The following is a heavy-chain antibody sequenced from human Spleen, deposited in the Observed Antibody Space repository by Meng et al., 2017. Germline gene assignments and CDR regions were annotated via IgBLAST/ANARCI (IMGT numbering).Heavy chain of an antibody. Sequence: SVTVSCKASGVTFSSYAISWVRQAPGQGLEWMGGIIPIFGTANYAQKFQGRVTITTDESTSTAYMELSSLRSEDTAVYYCARGLRGAYYYYYYGMDVWGQGTTVTVSS. D-gene: IGHD6-25*01. J-gene: IGHJ6*02. CDR2: IIPIFGTA. V-gene: IGHV1-69*05. CDR3: ARGLRGAYYYYYYGMDV. CDR1: GVTFSSYA.